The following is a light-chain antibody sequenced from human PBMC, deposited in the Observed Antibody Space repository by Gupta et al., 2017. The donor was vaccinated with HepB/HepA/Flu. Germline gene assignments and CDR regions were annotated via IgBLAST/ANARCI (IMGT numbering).Light chain of an antibody. CDR1: SSNIGSNT. J-gene: IGLJ1*01. Sequence: QSVLTQPPSASGTPGQRVTVSCSGSSSNIGSNTVNWYQQLPGTAPKLLILSNNQRPSGVPDRFSCAKSGTSASLAISGLQSEVEADYYCAGWDDSLNCSYVFGSGTKVTAL. CDR2: SNN. CDR3: AGWDDSLNCSYV. V-gene: IGLV1-44*01.